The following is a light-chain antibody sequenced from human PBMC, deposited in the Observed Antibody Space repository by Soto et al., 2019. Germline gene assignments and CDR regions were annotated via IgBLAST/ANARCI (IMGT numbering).Light chain of an antibody. J-gene: IGLJ1*01. CDR2: DVS. Sequence: QSVLTQPASVSGSPGQSITISCPGNSSDVGGYNYVSWYQQHPGKAPKLMIYDVSNRPSGVSNRFSGSKSGNTASLTISGLQAEDEADYYCSSYTSSSTLFGTGTKVTVL. V-gene: IGLV2-14*01. CDR3: SSYTSSSTL. CDR1: SSDVGGYNY.